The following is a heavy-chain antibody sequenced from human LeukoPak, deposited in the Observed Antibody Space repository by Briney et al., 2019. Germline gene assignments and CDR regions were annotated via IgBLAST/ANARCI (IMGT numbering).Heavy chain of an antibody. J-gene: IGHJ4*02. D-gene: IGHD3-10*01. CDR1: GFTFSSFE. Sequence: GGSLRLSCAASGFTFSSFEMNWVRQAPGKGLEWVSYISSSGRTKYYADSVKGRFTISRDNAKNSLYLQMNSLRAEDTAVYYCARASWVRGVDDWGQGTLVTVSS. CDR3: ARASWVRGVDD. V-gene: IGHV3-48*03. CDR2: ISSSGRTK.